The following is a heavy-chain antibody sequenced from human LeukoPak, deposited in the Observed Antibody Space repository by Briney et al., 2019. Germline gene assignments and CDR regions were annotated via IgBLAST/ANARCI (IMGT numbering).Heavy chain of an antibody. V-gene: IGHV4-34*01. CDR1: GGSFSGYY. Sequence: SETLSLTCAVSGGSFSGYYWSWIRQPPGKGLEWIGEINHSGSTNYNPSLKSRVTISVDTSKNQFSLKLSSVTAADTAVYYCARGDSSGYYYSFDYWGQGTLVTVSS. J-gene: IGHJ4*02. CDR2: INHSGST. CDR3: ARGDSSGYYYSFDY. D-gene: IGHD3-22*01.